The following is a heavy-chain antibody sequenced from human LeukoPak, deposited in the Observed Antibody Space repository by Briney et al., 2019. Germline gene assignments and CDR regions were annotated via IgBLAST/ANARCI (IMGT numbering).Heavy chain of an antibody. CDR2: IYYSGST. Sequence: SEPLSLTCTASAGSISSYYGIRIRQPPANGLERIGYIYYSGSTNCNPPIKDRVTISLDTSKNQFSLKLSSVPASDTAVYDCSRVGPRGTGGDVWGKGPTVTVSS. J-gene: IGHJ6*04. CDR3: SRVGPRGTGGDV. D-gene: IGHD3/OR15-3a*01. CDR1: AGSISSYY. V-gene: IGHV4-59*01.